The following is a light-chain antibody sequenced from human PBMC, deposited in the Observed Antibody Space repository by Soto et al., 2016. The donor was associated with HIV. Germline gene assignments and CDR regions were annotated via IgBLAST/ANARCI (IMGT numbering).Light chain of an antibody. V-gene: IGKV2-30*02. CDR1: QSLVHSDGDTY. J-gene: IGKJ2*01. CDR2: KVS. CDR3: MQGLHTPPT. Sequence: DVVMTQSPLSLPVTLGQPASISCRSSQSLVHSDGDTYLNWFHQRPCQSPRRLIYKVSNSDSGVPDRFSGSGSGTDFTLKISWVEAEDVGIYYCMQGLHTPPTFGQGTKLQIK.